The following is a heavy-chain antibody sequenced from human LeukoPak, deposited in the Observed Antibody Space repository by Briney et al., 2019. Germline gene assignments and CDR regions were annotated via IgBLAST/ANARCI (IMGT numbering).Heavy chain of an antibody. V-gene: IGHV4-39*07. CDR1: GGSISSSSYY. J-gene: IGHJ6*02. D-gene: IGHD4-23*01. CDR3: ARGNGGNSDYYYGMDV. Sequence: SETLSLTCTVSGGSISSSSYYWGWIRQPPGKGLEWIGSIYYSGSTYYNPSLKSRVTISVDTSKNQFSLKLSSVTAADTAVYYCARGNGGNSDYYYGMDVWGQGTTVTVSS. CDR2: IYYSGST.